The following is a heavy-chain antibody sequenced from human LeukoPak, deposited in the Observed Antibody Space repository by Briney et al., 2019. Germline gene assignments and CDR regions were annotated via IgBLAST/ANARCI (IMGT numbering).Heavy chain of an antibody. J-gene: IGHJ6*02. CDR1: GYSISSGYY. V-gene: IGHV4-38-2*02. Sequence: PSETLSLTCTVSGYSISSGYYWGWIRQPPGKGLEWIGSIYHSGSTYYNPSLKSRVTISVDTSKNQFSLKLSSVTAADTAVYYCARDLVKSYDSSGYRHRPSLYGMDVWGQGTTVTVSS. CDR3: ARDLVKSYDSSGYRHRPSLYGMDV. CDR2: IYHSGST. D-gene: IGHD3-22*01.